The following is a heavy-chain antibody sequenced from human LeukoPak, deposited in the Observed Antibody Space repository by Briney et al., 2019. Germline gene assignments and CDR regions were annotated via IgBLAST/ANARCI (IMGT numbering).Heavy chain of an antibody. V-gene: IGHV1-2*06. J-gene: IGHJ5*02. Sequence: GASVKVSCKASGYTFTGYYMHWVRQAPGQGLEWMGRINPNSGGTNYAQKFQGRVTMTRDTSISTAYMELSRLRSDDTAVYYFARDLERRVEDWFDPWGQGTLVTVSS. CDR1: GYTFTGYY. CDR3: ARDLERRVEDWFDP. CDR2: INPNSGGT. D-gene: IGHD1-1*01.